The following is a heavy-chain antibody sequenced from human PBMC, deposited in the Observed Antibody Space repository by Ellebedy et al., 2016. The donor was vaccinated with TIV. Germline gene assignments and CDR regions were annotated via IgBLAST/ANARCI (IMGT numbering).Heavy chain of an antibody. J-gene: IGHJ4*02. CDR3: VKTYDSSGYYDY. CDR1: GFTFSNYW. CDR2: IKGDGSEI. V-gene: IGHV3-7*01. D-gene: IGHD3-22*01. Sequence: PGGSLRLSCAASGFTFSNYWMSWLRQAPGKGLEWVASIKGDGSEIHYVDSVKGRFTISRDNAKSSLHLQMDNLRVEDTASYSCVKTYDSSGYYDYWGQGTLVTVSS.